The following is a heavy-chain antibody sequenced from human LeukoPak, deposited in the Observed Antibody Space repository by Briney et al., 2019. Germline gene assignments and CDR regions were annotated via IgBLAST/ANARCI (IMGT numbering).Heavy chain of an antibody. Sequence: ASVKVSRKASGYTFTGYYMHWVRQAPGQGLEWMGWINPNSGGTNYAQKFQGRVTMTRDTSISTAYMELSRLRSDDTAVYYCARVFADLPPRLGHYYGSGTGIVDYWGQGTLVTVSS. CDR3: ARVFADLPPRLGHYYGSGTGIVDY. J-gene: IGHJ4*02. CDR1: GYTFTGYY. D-gene: IGHD3-10*01. V-gene: IGHV1-2*02. CDR2: INPNSGGT.